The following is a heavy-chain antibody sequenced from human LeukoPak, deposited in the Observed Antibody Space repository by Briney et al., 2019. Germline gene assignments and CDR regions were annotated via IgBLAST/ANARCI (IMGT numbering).Heavy chain of an antibody. V-gene: IGHV4-34*01. CDR1: GGSFSGYY. CDR2: INHSGST. J-gene: IGHJ5*02. CDR3: ARRSFRKVQLLWRP. Sequence: SETLSLTCAVYGGSFSGYYWSWIRQPPGKGLEWIGEINHSGSTNYNPSLKSRVTISVDTSKNQFSLKLSSVTAADTAVYYCARRSFRKVQLLWRPWGQGTLVTVSS. D-gene: IGHD3-10*01.